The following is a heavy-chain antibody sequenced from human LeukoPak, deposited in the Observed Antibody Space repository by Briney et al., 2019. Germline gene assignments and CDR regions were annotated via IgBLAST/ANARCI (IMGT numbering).Heavy chain of an antibody. Sequence: PGRSLRLSCAGSGCTFSSYAMHWVRQAPGKGLEWVAVISYDGSNKYYADSVKGRFTISRDNSKNTLYLQMNSLRAEDTAVYYCAREGVAQLDYWGQGTLVTVSS. CDR3: AREGVAQLDY. V-gene: IGHV3-30-3*01. CDR2: ISYDGSNK. J-gene: IGHJ4*02. CDR1: GCTFSSYA. D-gene: IGHD3-3*01.